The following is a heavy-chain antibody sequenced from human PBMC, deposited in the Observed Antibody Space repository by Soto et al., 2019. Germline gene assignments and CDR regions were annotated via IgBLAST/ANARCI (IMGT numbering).Heavy chain of an antibody. D-gene: IGHD2-8*01. CDR2: ISSSSSYI. CDR1: GFTFSSYS. CDR3: AGRYCTNGVCYTNYYYYIDV. J-gene: IGHJ6*03. V-gene: IGHV3-21*04. Sequence: GGALRPSCAAPGFTFSSYSMKWGRQAPGKGLEWVSSISSSSSYIYYADSVKGRFTISRDNSKNTLYLQMNSLRAEDTAVYYCAGRYCTNGVCYTNYYYYIDVWGKGTTVTVS.